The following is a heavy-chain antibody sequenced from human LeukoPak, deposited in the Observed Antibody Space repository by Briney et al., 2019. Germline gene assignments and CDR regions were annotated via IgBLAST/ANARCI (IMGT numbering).Heavy chain of an antibody. Sequence: GGSLRLSCAASGFTFSSYWMHWVRQAPGKGLVWVSRINSDGSSTSYADSVKGRFTISRDNAKNTLYLQMNSLRAEVTAVYYCARDEIYETNYYYYYMDVWGKGTTVTVSS. CDR3: ARDEIYETNYYYYYMDV. J-gene: IGHJ6*03. CDR2: INSDGSST. V-gene: IGHV3-74*01. CDR1: GFTFSSYW. D-gene: IGHD5-12*01.